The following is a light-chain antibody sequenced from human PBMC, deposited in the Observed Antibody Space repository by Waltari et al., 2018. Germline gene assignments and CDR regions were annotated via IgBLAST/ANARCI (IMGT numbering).Light chain of an antibody. CDR3: QYYVSLPAT. CDR2: HAS. Sequence: EIVLTQSPDTLSFSPGESATLSCRASQSISKYLAWYQQKPGQAPRLLIYHASSRSTGIPDRFSGSGFGTDFSLTISRLEPEDFAVYYCQYYVSLPATFGQGTKLEIK. J-gene: IGKJ1*01. V-gene: IGKV3-20*01. CDR1: QSISKY.